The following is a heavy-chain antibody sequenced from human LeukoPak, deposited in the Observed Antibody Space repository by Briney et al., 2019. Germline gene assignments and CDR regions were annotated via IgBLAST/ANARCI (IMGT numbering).Heavy chain of an antibody. CDR1: GGTFSSYA. D-gene: IGHD4-23*01. V-gene: IGHV1-69*13. Sequence: SVKVSCKASGGTFSSYAISWVRQAPGQGLEWMGGIIPIFGTANYAQKFQGRVTITADESTSTAYMELSSLRSEDTAVYYCAREATVGYYFDYWGQGTLVTVSS. CDR3: AREATVGYYFDY. CDR2: IIPIFGTA. J-gene: IGHJ4*02.